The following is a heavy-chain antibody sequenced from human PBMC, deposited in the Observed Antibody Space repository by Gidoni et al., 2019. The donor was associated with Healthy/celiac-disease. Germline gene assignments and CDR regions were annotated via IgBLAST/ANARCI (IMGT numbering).Heavy chain of an antibody. Sequence: EVQLVESGGGLVQPGRSLTLSCAASGFTFDDYAMHWVRKAPGKGLEWVSGISWNSGSLGYADSVKGRFTISRDNAKNALYLQMNSLRAEDTALYYCAKDIGVPYGSGSYYYGMDVWGQGTTVTVSS. CDR2: ISWNSGSL. D-gene: IGHD3-10*01. CDR1: GFTFDDYA. V-gene: IGHV3-9*01. J-gene: IGHJ6*02. CDR3: AKDIGVPYGSGSYYYGMDV.